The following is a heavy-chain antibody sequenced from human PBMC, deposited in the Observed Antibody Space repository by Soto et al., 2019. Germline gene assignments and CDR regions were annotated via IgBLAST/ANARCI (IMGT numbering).Heavy chain of an antibody. J-gene: IGHJ5*01. D-gene: IGHD6-13*01. V-gene: IGHV2-26*01. Sequence: QVTLKESGPVLLKPTETLTLTCTVSGFSLLNAKMGVSWIRQPPGKALEWLAHIFSNDEKTYSTSLKSRLTISKDSSKSQVGLTMPNMYPVDTATYSCARSPRTSLAALNWFDCWGQGTLVTVAS. CDR3: ARSPRTSLAALNWFDC. CDR1: GFSLLNAKMG. CDR2: IFSNDEK.